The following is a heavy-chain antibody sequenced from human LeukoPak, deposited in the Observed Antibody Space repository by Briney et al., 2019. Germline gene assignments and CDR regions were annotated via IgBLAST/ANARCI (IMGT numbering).Heavy chain of an antibody. Sequence: AGGSHRLSCAASGFTFSSYWMSWVRQAPGKGLEWVANIKQDGSEKYYVDSVKGRFTISRDSAKNSLYLQMNSLRAEDTAVYYCARSRIAAAGRWFDPWGQGTLVTVSS. D-gene: IGHD6-13*01. CDR3: ARSRIAAAGRWFDP. CDR1: GFTFSSYW. CDR2: IKQDGSEK. V-gene: IGHV3-7*05. J-gene: IGHJ5*02.